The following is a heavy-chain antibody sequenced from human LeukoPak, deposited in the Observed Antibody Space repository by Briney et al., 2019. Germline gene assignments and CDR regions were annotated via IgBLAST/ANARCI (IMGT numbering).Heavy chain of an antibody. V-gene: IGHV3-23*01. D-gene: IGHD4-17*01. CDR1: GLTFSSYA. J-gene: IGHJ4*02. Sequence: GGSLRLSGEASGLTFSSYAMSWLRKAPGKGLKWFPSVNGSGDTTYYADSVKGRFTISRDNSKNTLYLQMNSLRAEDTAMYYCAKDRVATVTTFNDYWGQGTLVTVSS. CDR3: AKDRVATVTTFNDY. CDR2: VNGSGDTT.